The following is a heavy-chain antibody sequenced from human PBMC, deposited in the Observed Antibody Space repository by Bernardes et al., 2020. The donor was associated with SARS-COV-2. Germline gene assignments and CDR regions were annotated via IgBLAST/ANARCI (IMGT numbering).Heavy chain of an antibody. D-gene: IGHD3-10*01. CDR1: GFTFSNYA. CDR3: VGPLYYESGSFSPRYFHLPRNYFYGMEV. V-gene: IGHV3-23*01. CDR2: ISGTGDDT. Sequence: GGSLRLSCVASGFTFSNYAMSWVRQAPGKGLEWVSGISGTGDDTYYADSVKGRFAISRDNSENTLYLQMNSLRTEDTAIYHCVGPLYYESGSFSPRYFHLPRNYFYGMEVWGKGTTVTVSS. J-gene: IGHJ6*04.